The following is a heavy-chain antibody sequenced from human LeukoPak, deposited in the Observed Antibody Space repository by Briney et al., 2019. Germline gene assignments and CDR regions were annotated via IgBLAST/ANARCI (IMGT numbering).Heavy chain of an antibody. J-gene: IGHJ3*02. CDR1: GGSFSDYY. CDR2: INHSGST. CDR3: ARQRVVTATYDAFDI. D-gene: IGHD2-21*02. Sequence: SETLSLTCAVYGGSFSDYYWSWLREPPGKGLEWIGEINHSGSTNYNPSLKSRVTMSVDTSKNQFSLKLSSVTAADTAVYYCARQRVVTATYDAFDIWGQGTMVTVSS. V-gene: IGHV4-34*01.